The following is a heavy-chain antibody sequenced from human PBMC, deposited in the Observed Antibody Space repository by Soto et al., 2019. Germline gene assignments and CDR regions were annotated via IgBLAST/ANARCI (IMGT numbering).Heavy chain of an antibody. CDR1: GFTFSTYA. D-gene: IGHD3-3*01. CDR2: ISYDGSKT. J-gene: IGHJ3*02. CDR3: AREVRVRGFAFDI. V-gene: IGHV3-30*14. Sequence: PGGSLRLSCAASGFTFSTYAMHWVRQAPGKGLEWVAFISYDGSKTYYADSVKGRFTISRDNSKNMLYLQMNSLRVEDTAVYYCAREVRVRGFAFDIWGQGTMVTVSS.